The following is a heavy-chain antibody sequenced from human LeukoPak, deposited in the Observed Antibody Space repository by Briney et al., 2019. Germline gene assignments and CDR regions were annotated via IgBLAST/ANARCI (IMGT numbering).Heavy chain of an antibody. CDR2: ITSTSSYM. CDR3: AKDRFPAAFDV. D-gene: IGHD3-10*01. J-gene: IGHJ3*01. Sequence: PGGSLRLSCAASGFTFSSYSMNWVRQAPGKGLEWVSSITSTSSYMYYADSVKGRFTISRDNAQNSLYLHMSSLRAEDTAVYYCAKDRFPAAFDVWGQGTMVTVSS. V-gene: IGHV3-21*01. CDR1: GFTFSSYS.